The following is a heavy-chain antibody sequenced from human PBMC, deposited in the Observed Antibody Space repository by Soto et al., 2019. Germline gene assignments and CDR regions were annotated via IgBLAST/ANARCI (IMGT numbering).Heavy chain of an antibody. D-gene: IGHD3-3*01. CDR3: AKGRKLRFLEWLSYSDY. Sequence: PGGSLRLSCAASGFTFSSYAMSWVRQAPGKGLEWVSAISGSGGSTYYADSVKGRFTISRDNSKNTLYLQMNSLRAEDTAVYYCAKGRKLRFLEWLSYSDYWGQGTLVTVS. V-gene: IGHV3-23*01. J-gene: IGHJ4*02. CDR2: ISGSGGST. CDR1: GFTFSSYA.